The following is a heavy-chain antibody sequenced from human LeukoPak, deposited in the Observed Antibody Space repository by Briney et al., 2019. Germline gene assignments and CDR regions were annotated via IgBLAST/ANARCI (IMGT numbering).Heavy chain of an antibody. CDR2: IYPGDSDT. J-gene: IGHJ4*02. D-gene: IGHD3-9*01. CDR3: ARLFSGYDILTGYNFDY. V-gene: IGHV5-51*01. Sequence: GESLKISCKGSGYSFTSYWIGWVRQMPGKGLEWMGIIYPGDSDTRYSPSFQGHVTISADKSISTAYLQWSGLRASDTAMYYCARLFSGYDILTGYNFDYWGQGTLVTVSS. CDR1: GYSFTSYW.